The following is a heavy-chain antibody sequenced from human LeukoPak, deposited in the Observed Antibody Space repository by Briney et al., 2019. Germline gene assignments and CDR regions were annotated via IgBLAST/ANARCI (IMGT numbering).Heavy chain of an antibody. J-gene: IGHJ4*02. V-gene: IGHV4-30-2*01. Sequence: SETLSLTCAVSGGSISSGGYSWSWIRQPPGKGLEWIGYIYHSGSTYYNPPLKSRVTISVDTSKNQFSLKLSSVTAADTAVYYCASIYSGYASYYFDYWGQGTLVTVSS. CDR2: IYHSGST. CDR3: ASIYSGYASYYFDY. CDR1: GGSISSGGYS. D-gene: IGHD5-12*01.